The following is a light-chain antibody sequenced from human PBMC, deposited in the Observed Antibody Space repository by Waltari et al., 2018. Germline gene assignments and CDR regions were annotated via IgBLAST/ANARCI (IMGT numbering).Light chain of an antibody. J-gene: IGKJ4*01. CDR1: PRISRW. Sequence: DIQMTQSPSTLSASVGDRVTIPCRARPRISRWLAWYQHKPGKAPKLLIYAASSLQKRGPSRFSGSGSDTEFTLTISSLQPDDFATYYCQQADSFPLTFGGGTK. CDR2: AAS. CDR3: QQADSFPLT. V-gene: IGKV1-12*01.